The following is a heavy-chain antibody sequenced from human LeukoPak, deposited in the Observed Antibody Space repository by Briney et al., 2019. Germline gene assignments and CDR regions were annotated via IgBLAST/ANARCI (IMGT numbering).Heavy chain of an antibody. CDR1: GGSISSYY. CDR3: ASSPRYQLLPLDAFDI. Sequence: SETLSLTCTVSGGSISSYYWSWIRQPAGKGPEWIGRIYTSGSTNYNPSLKSRVTMSVDTSKNQFSLKLSSVTAADTAVYYCASSPRYQLLPLDAFDIWGQGTMVTVSS. J-gene: IGHJ3*02. V-gene: IGHV4-4*07. D-gene: IGHD2-2*01. CDR2: IYTSGST.